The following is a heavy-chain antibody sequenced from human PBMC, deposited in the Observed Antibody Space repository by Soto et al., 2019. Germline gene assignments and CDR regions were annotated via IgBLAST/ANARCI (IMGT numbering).Heavy chain of an antibody. Sequence: GSLRLSCAASGFTFSIYAMSWVRQAPGKGLEWVSSISPSGDITYYADSMKGRFTVSRDNSKNSLYLLMNSLRAEDTAVYYCAKGFTYLDYWGQGTLVTVSS. CDR1: GFTFSIYA. CDR2: ISPSGDIT. D-gene: IGHD3-10*01. V-gene: IGHV3-23*01. CDR3: AKGFTYLDY. J-gene: IGHJ4*02.